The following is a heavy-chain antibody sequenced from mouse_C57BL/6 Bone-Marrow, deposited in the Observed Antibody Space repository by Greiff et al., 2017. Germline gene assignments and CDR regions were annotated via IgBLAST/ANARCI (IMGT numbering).Heavy chain of an antibody. V-gene: IGHV1-42*01. CDR1: GYSFTGYY. Sequence: EVQLQQPGPELVKPGASVKISCKASGYSFTGYYMNWVKQSPEKSLEWIGEINPSTGGTTYNQKFKAKATLTVDKSSSTAYMQLKSLTSEDAAVYCCARRGWFAYWGQGTLVTVSA. CDR3: ARRGWFAY. J-gene: IGHJ3*01. CDR2: INPSTGGT.